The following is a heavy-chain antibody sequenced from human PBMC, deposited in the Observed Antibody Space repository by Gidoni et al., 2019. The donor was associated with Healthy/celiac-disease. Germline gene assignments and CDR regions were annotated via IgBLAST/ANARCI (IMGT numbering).Heavy chain of an antibody. D-gene: IGHD1-26*01. CDR1: GCSISIRSYY. Sequence: QLQRQESGPGLVKPSDTLSLTCTVSGCSISIRSYYWGWIRQPPGTGLAWVGSIYYSGSTYYNPCLKSRVIISVDTSKNQFSLKLSSVTAADTAGYYCARHSGSYWRPGGFDYWGQGTLVTVSS. CDR2: IYYSGST. CDR3: ARHSGSYWRPGGFDY. J-gene: IGHJ4*02. V-gene: IGHV4-39*01.